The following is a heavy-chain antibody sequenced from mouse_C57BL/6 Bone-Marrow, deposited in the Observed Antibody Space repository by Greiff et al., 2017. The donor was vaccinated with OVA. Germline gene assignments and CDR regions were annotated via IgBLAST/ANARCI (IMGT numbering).Heavy chain of an antibody. J-gene: IGHJ1*03. Sequence: VESGGGLVQPKGSLKLSCAASGFTFNTYAMHWVRQAPGKGLEWVARIRSKSSNYATYYADSVKDRFTISRDDSQSMLYLQMNNLKTEDTAMYYCVRDDYGSSYWYFDVWGTGTTVTVSS. CDR1: GFTFNTYA. V-gene: IGHV10-3*01. CDR3: VRDDYGSSYWYFDV. D-gene: IGHD1-1*01. CDR2: IRSKSSNYAT.